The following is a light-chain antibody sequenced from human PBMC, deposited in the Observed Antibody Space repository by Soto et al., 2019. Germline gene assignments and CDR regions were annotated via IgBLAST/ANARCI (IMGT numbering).Light chain of an antibody. CDR3: MQSLQVPLT. Sequence: DIVMTQTPLSLSVTPGQPASVSCKSSQSLLHSDGKTYLYWYLQKPGQPPQLLIYEVSNRFSGVPYRFSGRVSGTDCTLTISRVEADDVGMYHCMQSLQVPLTFGGGTKVDIK. CDR2: EVS. CDR1: QSLLHSDGKTY. V-gene: IGKV2D-29*01. J-gene: IGKJ4*01.